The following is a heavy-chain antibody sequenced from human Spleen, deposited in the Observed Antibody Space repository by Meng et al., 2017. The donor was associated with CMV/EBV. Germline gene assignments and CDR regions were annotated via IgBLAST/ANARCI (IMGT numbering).Heavy chain of an antibody. CDR2: IKQDESEK. CDR3: ARGDYDILTGFYFYYGMDV. Sequence: GESLKISCAASGFTFSSYWMTWVRQAPGKGLEWVANIKQDESEKYYVDSVKGRFTISRDNAKNSLYLQMNSLRTEDTAVYYCARGDYDILTGFYFYYGMDVWGQGTTVTVSS. D-gene: IGHD3-9*01. V-gene: IGHV3-7*04. J-gene: IGHJ6*02. CDR1: GFTFSSYW.